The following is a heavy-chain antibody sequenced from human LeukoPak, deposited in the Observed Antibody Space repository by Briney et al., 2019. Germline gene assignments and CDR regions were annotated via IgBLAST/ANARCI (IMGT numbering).Heavy chain of an antibody. CDR1: GFTVSSNY. J-gene: IGHJ4*02. V-gene: IGHV3-53*01. Sequence: PGGSLRLSCAASGFTVSSNYMIWVRQAPGKGLEWVSVIYSGGSPYYADSVKGRFTISRDNSRNTLYLQMNSLRAEDTAVYYCGRGAAAFSFDYWGKGTLVTVSS. CDR3: GRGAAAFSFDY. D-gene: IGHD3-3*02. CDR2: IYSGGSP.